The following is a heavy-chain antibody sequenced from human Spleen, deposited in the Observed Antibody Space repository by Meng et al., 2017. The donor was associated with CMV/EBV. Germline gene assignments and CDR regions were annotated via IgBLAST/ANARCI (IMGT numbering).Heavy chain of an antibody. CDR2: IRYDGSNK. J-gene: IGHJ4*02. CDR1: GFTFNRSG. CDR3: AKDREAAAGITY. V-gene: IGHV3-30*02. D-gene: IGHD6-13*01. Sequence: GESLKISCAASGFTFNRSGMHWVRQAPGKGLEWVAFIRYDGSNKYYADSVKGRFTISRDNSKSTLYLQMNSLRAEDTAVYYCAKDREAAAGITYWGQGTLVTVSS.